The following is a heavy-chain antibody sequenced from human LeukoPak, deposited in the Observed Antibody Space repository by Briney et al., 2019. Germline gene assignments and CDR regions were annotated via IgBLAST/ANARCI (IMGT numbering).Heavy chain of an antibody. V-gene: IGHV3-23*01. CDR1: GFTFSSYA. CDR3: ARAAGVVVPAAWWFDP. Sequence: GGSLRLSCAASGFTFSSYAMSWVRQAPGKGLEWVSAISGSGGSTYYADSVKGRFTISRDNSKNTLYLQMNSLRAEDTAVYYCARAAGVVVPAAWWFDPWGQGTLVTVSS. J-gene: IGHJ5*02. CDR2: ISGSGGST. D-gene: IGHD2-2*01.